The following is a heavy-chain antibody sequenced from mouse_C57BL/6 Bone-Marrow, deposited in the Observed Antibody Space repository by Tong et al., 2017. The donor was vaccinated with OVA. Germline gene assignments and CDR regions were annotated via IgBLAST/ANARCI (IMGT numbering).Heavy chain of an antibody. J-gene: IGHJ4*01. V-gene: IGHV5-2*01. CDR3: ARSRWLLHYYYAMDY. Sequence: EVQLQESGGGLVQPGESLKLSCESNEYEFPSHDMSWVRKTPEKRLELVAAINSGGGSTYYPDTMERRFIISRDNTKKTLYLQMSSLRSEDTALYYCARSRWLLHYYYAMDYWGQGTSVTVSS. CDR2: INSGGGST. CDR1: EYEFPSHD. D-gene: IGHD2-3*01.